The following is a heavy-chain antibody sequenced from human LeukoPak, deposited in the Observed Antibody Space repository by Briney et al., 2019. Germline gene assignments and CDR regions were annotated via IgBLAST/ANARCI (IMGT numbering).Heavy chain of an antibody. D-gene: IGHD1-26*01. CDR2: INWNGGST. J-gene: IGHJ3*02. Sequence: PGGSLRLSCAASGFTFDDYGMSWVRQAPGKGLEWVSGINWNGGSTGYADSVKGRFTISRDNSKNSLYLQMNSLRSDDTAVYYCARSPPLGATTPVIWGQGTMVTVSS. V-gene: IGHV3-20*04. CDR3: ARSPPLGATTPVI. CDR1: GFTFDDYG.